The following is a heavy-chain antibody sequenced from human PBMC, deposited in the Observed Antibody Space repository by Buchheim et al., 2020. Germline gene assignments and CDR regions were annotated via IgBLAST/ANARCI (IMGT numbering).Heavy chain of an antibody. V-gene: IGHV3-48*01. CDR1: GFTFSSYS. D-gene: IGHD3-22*01. Sequence: EVQLVESGGGLVQPGGSLRLSCAASGFTFSSYSMNWVRQAPGKGLEWVSYISSSSSTIYYADSVKGRFTISRDNAKNSLYLQMNSLRAEDTAVYYCARAGGYYDSSGYLLTYYYGMDVWGQGTT. CDR2: ISSSSSTI. J-gene: IGHJ6*02. CDR3: ARAGGYYDSSGYLLTYYYGMDV.